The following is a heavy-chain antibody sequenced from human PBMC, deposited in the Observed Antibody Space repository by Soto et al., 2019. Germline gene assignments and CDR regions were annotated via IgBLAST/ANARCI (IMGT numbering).Heavy chain of an antibody. CDR1: GFTFSNYA. Sequence: EVQLLESGGGLVQSGGSLRLSCAASGFTFSNYAMNWVRQAPGKGLEWVSVISGSGSSTYYADSVKGRFSISRDHSKKMLYLQMSSLRAEATAVYYCARRSPSGAFEIWGHGTMVTVAA. CDR2: ISGSGSST. D-gene: IGHD2-15*01. CDR3: ARRSPSGAFEI. J-gene: IGHJ3*02. V-gene: IGHV3-23*01.